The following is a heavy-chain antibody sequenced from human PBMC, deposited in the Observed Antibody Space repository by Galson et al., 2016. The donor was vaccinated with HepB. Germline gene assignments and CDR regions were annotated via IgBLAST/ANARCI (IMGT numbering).Heavy chain of an antibody. V-gene: IGHV3-33*01. Sequence: SLRLSCAASGFIFSTYGIHWVRQAPGKGLEWVALIRFDGSNQYYADSVKGRFSISRDNSKNTLYLQMNSLRADDTAVYYCARDPEKGGLWFFDLWGRGTLVTVSS. CDR2: IRFDGSNQ. CDR1: GFIFSTYG. D-gene: IGHD3/OR15-3a*01. CDR3: ARDPEKGGLWFFDL. J-gene: IGHJ2*01.